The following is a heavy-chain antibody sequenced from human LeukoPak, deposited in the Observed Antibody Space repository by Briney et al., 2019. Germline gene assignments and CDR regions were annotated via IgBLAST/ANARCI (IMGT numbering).Heavy chain of an antibody. Sequence: SVKVSCKASGGTFSSYAISWVRQAPGQGLEWMGGIIPIFGTANYAQKFQGRVTITTDESTSTAYMELSSLRSEDTAVYYCARSRSPRHDYSNYRYWGQGTLVAVSS. CDR1: GGTFSSYA. V-gene: IGHV1-69*05. D-gene: IGHD4-11*01. J-gene: IGHJ4*02. CDR3: ARSRSPRHDYSNYRY. CDR2: IIPIFGTA.